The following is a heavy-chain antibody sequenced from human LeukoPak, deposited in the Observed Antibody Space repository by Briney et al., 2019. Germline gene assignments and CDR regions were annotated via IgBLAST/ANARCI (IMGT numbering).Heavy chain of an antibody. J-gene: IGHJ4*02. CDR1: GYTFTDYY. CDR3: ATRSLLGITISHTFDY. Sequence: ASVKVSCKASGYTFTDYYMHWVRQAPGQGLEWMGWINLNSRGANYAQKFQGRVTMTRDTSISTAYMELNRLRSGDTAVYYCATRSLLGITISHTFDYWGQGTLVTVSS. D-gene: IGHD3-9*01. V-gene: IGHV1-2*02. CDR2: INLNSRGA.